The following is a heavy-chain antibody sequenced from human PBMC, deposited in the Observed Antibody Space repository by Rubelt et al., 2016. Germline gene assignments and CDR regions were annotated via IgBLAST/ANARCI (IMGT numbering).Heavy chain of an antibody. V-gene: IGHV4-39*07. CDR1: GGSISSSSYY. CDR3: ARYGRVGSGWYYDY. J-gene: IGHJ4*02. Sequence: QVQLQESGPGLVKPSETLSLTCTVSGGSISSSSYYWGWIRQPPGKGLEWIAIIYHSGSTYYTPSLKSRVTISADRSKKQFSLKLNSVTAADTAFYYCARYGRVGSGWYYDYWGQGTLVTVSS. CDR2: IYHSGST. D-gene: IGHD6-19*01.